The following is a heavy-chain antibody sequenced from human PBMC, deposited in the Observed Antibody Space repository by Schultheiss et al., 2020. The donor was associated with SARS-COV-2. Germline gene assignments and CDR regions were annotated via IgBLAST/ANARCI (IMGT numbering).Heavy chain of an antibody. CDR1: GFTFNNYA. V-gene: IGHV3-30*03. CDR2: ISYDGSDR. J-gene: IGHJ4*02. Sequence: GESLKISCAASGFTFNNYAMNWVRQAPGKGLEWVAVISYDGSDRYYADSVKGRFTISRDNSKNTLYLQMNSLRAEDTAVYYCAGVQYQLLFWASFDYWGQGTLVTVSS. CDR3: AGVQYQLLFWASFDY. D-gene: IGHD2-2*01.